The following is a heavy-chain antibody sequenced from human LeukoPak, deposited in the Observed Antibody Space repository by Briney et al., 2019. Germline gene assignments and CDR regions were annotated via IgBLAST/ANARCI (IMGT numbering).Heavy chain of an antibody. CDR3: ARSRAFNSGAFDP. V-gene: IGHV4-61*01. J-gene: IGHJ5*02. CDR1: AASVSSASY. CDR2: IYNGVNT. Sequence: PSETLSLTCTVSAASVSSASYWTWIRQPPGKGVEWIAHIYNGVNTNYNPSLKSRVTISVDTSKNQFSLRLNSVTAADTAVYYCARSRAFNSGAFDPWGQGSLVTVSS. D-gene: IGHD1-26*01.